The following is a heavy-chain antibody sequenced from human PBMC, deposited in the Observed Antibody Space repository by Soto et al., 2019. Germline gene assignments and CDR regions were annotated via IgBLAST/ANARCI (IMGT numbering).Heavy chain of an antibody. CDR3: AMVDVYVTPSPQDV. CDR2: IISILGIP. Sequence: GASVKVSCKASGGTFSSYTISWVRQAPGQGLEWMGRIISILGIPNYAQRFQGRVTITADKSTSTAYMELSSLRSNDTAIYYCAMVDVYVTPSPQDVWGQGTTVTVSS. J-gene: IGHJ6*02. D-gene: IGHD3-16*01. CDR1: GGTFSSYT. V-gene: IGHV1-69*02.